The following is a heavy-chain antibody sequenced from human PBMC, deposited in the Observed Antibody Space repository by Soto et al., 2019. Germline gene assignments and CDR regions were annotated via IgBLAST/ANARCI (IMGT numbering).Heavy chain of an antibody. CDR3: AQQNQTGDRLFDT. CDR1: GFSLSADGVA. V-gene: IGHV2-5*02. D-gene: IGHD1-1*01. Sequence: QITLKESGPTVVKPTQTVTLTCAVSGFSLSADGVAVGWIRQSPGQALEWLALIYWDDDRRYSPSLAARLTINKATSRNQVVLTTPTVHPVDPGTYFCAQQNQTGDRLFDTWGRGTLVTVSS. CDR2: IYWDDDR. J-gene: IGHJ4*02.